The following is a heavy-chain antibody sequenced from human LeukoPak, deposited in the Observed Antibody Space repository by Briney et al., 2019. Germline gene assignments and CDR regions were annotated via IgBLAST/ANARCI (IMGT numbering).Heavy chain of an antibody. CDR1: VGSISSYY. CDR3: ARGPLIVVVPAASGPYNWFDP. V-gene: IGHV4-4*07. D-gene: IGHD2-2*01. CDR2: IYTSGST. J-gene: IGHJ5*02. Sequence: SETLSLTCTVSVGSISSYYWSWIRQPAGKGLEWIGRIYTSGSTNYNPSLKSRVTMSVDTSKNQFSLKLSSVTAADTAVYYCARGPLIVVVPAASGPYNWFDPWGQGTLVTVSS.